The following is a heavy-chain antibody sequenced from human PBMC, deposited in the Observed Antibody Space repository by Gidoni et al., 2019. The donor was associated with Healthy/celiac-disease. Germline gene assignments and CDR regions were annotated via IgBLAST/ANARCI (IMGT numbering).Heavy chain of an antibody. CDR1: GFTFTSSA. J-gene: IGHJ6*02. V-gene: IGHV1-58*01. D-gene: IGHD4-4*01. Sequence: QMQLVKSGPEVKKHGTSVKVSCKASGFTFTSSAVQGVRQARGQRLEWIGWIVVGSGNTNYAQTFQERVTITSDMSTITAYMALSSLRSEYTAVYYCAAESLTVTNYYYYGMDVWGQGTTVTVSS. CDR2: IVVGSGNT. CDR3: AAESLTVTNYYYYGMDV.